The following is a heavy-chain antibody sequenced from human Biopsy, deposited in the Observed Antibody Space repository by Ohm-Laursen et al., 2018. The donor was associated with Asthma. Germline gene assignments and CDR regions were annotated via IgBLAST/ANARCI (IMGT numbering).Heavy chain of an antibody. Sequence: SDTLSLTCSLSSGSGGYMRSGNYYWGWIRQPPAKRLEWIGSINYSGTTYYNPSLESRVTVSADPSKKHFSIKLTSATAADTAVYYCVRGSSSWHHGPFHYYYGLDVWGQGTTATVSS. CDR1: SGSGGYMRSGNYY. CDR3: VRGSSSWHHGPFHYYYGLDV. CDR2: INYSGTT. V-gene: IGHV4-39*02. D-gene: IGHD6-13*01. J-gene: IGHJ6*02.